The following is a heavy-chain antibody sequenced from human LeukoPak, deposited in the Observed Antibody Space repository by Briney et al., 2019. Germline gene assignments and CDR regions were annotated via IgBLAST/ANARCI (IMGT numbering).Heavy chain of an antibody. D-gene: IGHD1-14*01. Sequence: SQTLSLTCAISGDXVSSNSAAWNWIRQSPSRGLEWLGMTYYRSKWYNDYVVSVRSRINIIPDTTKNQFSLQLNSVTPEDTAVYYCAREPLLPGWFDPWGQGTLVTVSS. V-gene: IGHV6-1*01. CDR1: GDXVSSNSAA. J-gene: IGHJ5*02. CDR3: AREPLLPGWFDP. CDR2: TYYRSKWYN.